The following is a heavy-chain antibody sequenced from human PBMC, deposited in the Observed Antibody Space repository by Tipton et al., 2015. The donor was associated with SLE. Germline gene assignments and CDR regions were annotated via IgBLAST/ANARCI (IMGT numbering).Heavy chain of an antibody. V-gene: IGHV4-39*07. CDR2: IFNAGST. D-gene: IGHD2-21*01. CDR3: ASQLGAIPDAFDI. Sequence: LRLSCSVSGGSVRSNTYNWGWIRQTPGKGLEWIASIFNAGSTEYNPSLKSRVTISLDTSKNQFSLKLTSVTAADTAVYYCASQLGAIPDAFDIWGQGTMVTVSS. CDR1: GGSVRSNTYN. J-gene: IGHJ3*02.